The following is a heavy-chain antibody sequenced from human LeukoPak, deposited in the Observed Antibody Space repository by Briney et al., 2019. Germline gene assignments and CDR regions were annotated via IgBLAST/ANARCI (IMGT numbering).Heavy chain of an antibody. CDR3: AIVTSILSDDFDP. J-gene: IGHJ5*02. CDR2: FDPEDGET. CDR1: GYTLTELS. Sequence: ASVKVSCKVSGYTLTELSMHWVRQAPGKGLEWMGGFDPEDGETIYAQKFQGGVTMTEDTSTDTAYMELSSLRSEDTAVYYCAIVTSILSDDFDPWGQGTLVTVSS. D-gene: IGHD2-15*01. V-gene: IGHV1-24*01.